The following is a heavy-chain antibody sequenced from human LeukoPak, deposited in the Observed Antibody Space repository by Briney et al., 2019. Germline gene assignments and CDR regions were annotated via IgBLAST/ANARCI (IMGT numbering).Heavy chain of an antibody. CDR2: ISGTGGST. D-gene: IGHD4-17*01. CDR1: GFTFSSYA. V-gene: IGHV3-23*01. CDR3: VRSDYGDYVRGWAFDI. J-gene: IGHJ3*02. Sequence: PGGSLRLSCAASGFTFSSYAMSWVRQAPGKGLEWVSAISGTGGSTYYADSVKGRFTISRDNAKNSLYLQMNSLRAEDTAVYYCVRSDYGDYVRGWAFDIWGQGTMVTGSS.